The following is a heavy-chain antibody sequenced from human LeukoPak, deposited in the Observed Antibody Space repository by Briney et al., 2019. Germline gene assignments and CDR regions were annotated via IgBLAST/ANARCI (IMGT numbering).Heavy chain of an antibody. CDR3: AKDSSYSSSSGYFDY. J-gene: IGHJ4*02. CDR2: ISWNSGSI. V-gene: IGHV3-9*03. Sequence: GGSLRLSCAASGFTFSSYSMNWVRQAPGKVLEWVSGISWNSGSIGYADSVKGRFTISRDNAKNSLYLQMNSLRAEDMALYYCAKDSSYSSSSGYFDYWGQGTLVTVSS. CDR1: GFTFSSYS. D-gene: IGHD6-6*01.